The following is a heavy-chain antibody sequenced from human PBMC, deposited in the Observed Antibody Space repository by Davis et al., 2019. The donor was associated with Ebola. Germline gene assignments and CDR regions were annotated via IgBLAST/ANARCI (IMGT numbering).Heavy chain of an antibody. CDR3: ARGAYYDFWSGYSYYYMDV. V-gene: IGHV7-4-1*01. Sequence: ASVKVSCKASGYTFTSYAMNWVRQAPGQGLEWMGWINTNTGNPTYAQGFTGRFVFSLDTSVSTAYLQICSLKAEDTAVYYCARGAYYDFWSGYSYYYMDVWGKGTTVTVSS. J-gene: IGHJ6*03. D-gene: IGHD3-3*01. CDR1: GYTFTSYA. CDR2: INTNTGNP.